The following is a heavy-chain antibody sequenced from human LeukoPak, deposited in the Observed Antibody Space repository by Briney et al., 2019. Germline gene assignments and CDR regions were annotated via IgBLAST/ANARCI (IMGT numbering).Heavy chain of an antibody. CDR2: IYYSGST. Sequence: SETLSLTCTVSGGSISSSSYYWGWIRQPPGKGLEWIGSIYYSGSTYYNPSLKSRVTISVDTSKNQFSLKLSSVTAADTAVYYCARAGPGYSYGYTPFSFDSWGQGTLVTVSS. CDR1: GGSISSSSYY. D-gene: IGHD5-18*01. J-gene: IGHJ4*02. CDR3: ARAGPGYSYGYTPFSFDS. V-gene: IGHV4-39*07.